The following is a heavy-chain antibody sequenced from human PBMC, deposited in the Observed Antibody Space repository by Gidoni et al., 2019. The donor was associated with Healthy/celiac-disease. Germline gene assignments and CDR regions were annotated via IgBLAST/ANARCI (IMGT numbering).Heavy chain of an antibody. D-gene: IGHD3-16*01. V-gene: IGHV3-30-3*01. CDR2: ISYDGSNK. Sequence: QVQLVESGGGVVQPGRSLGLSCAASGFTFSSYAMHWVRQAPGKGLEWVAVISYDGSNKYYADSVKGRFTISRDNSKNTLYLQMNSLRAEDTAVYYCARGGDYDYFDYWGQGTLVTVSS. CDR1: GFTFSSYA. CDR3: ARGGDYDYFDY. J-gene: IGHJ4*02.